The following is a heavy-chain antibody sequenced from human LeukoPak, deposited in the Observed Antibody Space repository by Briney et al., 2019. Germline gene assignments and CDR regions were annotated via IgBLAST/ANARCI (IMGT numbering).Heavy chain of an antibody. CDR1: GFSLSTRGEA. J-gene: IGHJ4*02. CDR2: IYWDDDN. V-gene: IGHV2-5*02. CDR3: AHSRGYRQFDS. Sequence: SGPTLVNPTQTLTLTCTFSGFSLSTRGEAVGWIRQPPGKALEWLALIYWDDDNRYSLSLKSRLTITKDTSKNQVLLTMTNMDPVDTGTYYCAHSRGYRQFDSWGQGTPVTVSS. D-gene: IGHD5-24*01.